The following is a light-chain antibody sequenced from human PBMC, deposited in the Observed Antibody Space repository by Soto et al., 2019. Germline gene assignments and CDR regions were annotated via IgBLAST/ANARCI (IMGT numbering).Light chain of an antibody. CDR2: AAY. V-gene: IGKV3-11*01. CDR3: QQRSPLT. CDR1: QSVITS. J-gene: IGKJ3*01. Sequence: EIVLTQSPATLSLSPGQRATLSCRASQSVITSLAWYQQKPGQAPRLLIYAAYYRATGIPARFSGSGSGTNFTLTISSLQPEDFAVYYCQQRSPLTFGPGTKVDIK.